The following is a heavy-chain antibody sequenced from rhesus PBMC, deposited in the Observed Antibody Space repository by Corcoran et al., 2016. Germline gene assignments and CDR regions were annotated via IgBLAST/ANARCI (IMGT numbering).Heavy chain of an antibody. CDR1: GFTFSSYD. Sequence: EVQLVESGGGLVQPGGSLRLSCAASGFTFSSYDMSWVRQAPGKGLEWVSYISYTGQPIYYADSVKGRFTISRDNAKNSLSLQMSSLRAEDTAVYYCTRDIRTGFDVWGPGVLVTVSS. CDR3: TRDIRTGFDV. J-gene: IGHJ5-1*01. CDR2: ISYTGQPI. V-gene: IGHV3-136*01.